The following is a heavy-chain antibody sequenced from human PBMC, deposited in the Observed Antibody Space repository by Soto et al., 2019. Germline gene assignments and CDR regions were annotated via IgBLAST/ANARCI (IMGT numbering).Heavy chain of an antibody. V-gene: IGHV3-15*01. CDR1: GFTFSNAW. CDR2: IKSKTDGGTT. J-gene: IGHJ6*03. D-gene: IGHD3-3*01. CDR3: TKQNTYYDLWSGYSNLDDYYYYYMDV. Sequence: GGSLRLSCAASGFTFSNAWMSWVRQAPGKGLEWVGRIKSKTDGGTTDYAAPVKGRFTISRADSKNTLYLQMNSMKTEETAVYYCTKQNTYYDLWSGYSNLDDYYYYYMDVWGKGTTVTVSS.